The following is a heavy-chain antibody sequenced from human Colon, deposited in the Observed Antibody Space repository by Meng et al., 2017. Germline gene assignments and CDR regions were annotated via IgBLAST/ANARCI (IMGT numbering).Heavy chain of an antibody. V-gene: IGHV4-4*02. CDR2: VHHSGGT. CDR1: VASIRGTYW. J-gene: IGHJ5*02. CDR3: GRNGAYSIDP. Sequence: LRESAPGLVKPSGTWSLPFAASVASIRGTYWWSWVRQPPGKGLEWIGEVHHSGGTNYNPSLKSRVTISVDESNNQYSLSLTSVTAADTAIYYCGRNGAYSIDPWGRGTLVTVSS. D-gene: IGHD2-15*01.